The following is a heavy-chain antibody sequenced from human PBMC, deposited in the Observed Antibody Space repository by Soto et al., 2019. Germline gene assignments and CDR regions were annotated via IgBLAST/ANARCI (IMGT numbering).Heavy chain of an antibody. CDR1: GFTFSSYD. J-gene: IGHJ4*02. CDR2: IGTAGDA. CDR3: ARAFIKGVLDY. V-gene: IGHV3-13*04. D-gene: IGHD3-10*01. Sequence: HPGGSLRLSCAASGFTFSSYDMHWVRQVTGKGLEWVSAIGTAGDAYYPNSVKGRFTISRENAKNSLYLQMNSLRAGDTAVYYCARAFIKGVLDYWGQGTLVTVSS.